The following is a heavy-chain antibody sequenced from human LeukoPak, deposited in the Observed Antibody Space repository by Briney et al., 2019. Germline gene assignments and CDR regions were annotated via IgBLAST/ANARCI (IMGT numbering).Heavy chain of an antibody. D-gene: IGHD6-19*01. CDR2: INHSGST. J-gene: IGHJ5*02. CDR3: ARRVAVAGTSGRRRYNWFDP. Sequence: SETLSLTCAVYGGCFSGYYWSWIRQPPGKGLECIGEINHSGSTNYNPSLKSRVTISVDTSKNQFSLKLSSVTAADTAVYYCARRVAVAGTSGRRRYNWFDPWGQGTLVTVSS. CDR1: GGCFSGYY. V-gene: IGHV4-34*01.